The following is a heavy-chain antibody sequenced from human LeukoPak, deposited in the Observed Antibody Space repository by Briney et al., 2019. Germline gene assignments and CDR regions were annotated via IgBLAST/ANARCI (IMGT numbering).Heavy chain of an antibody. CDR1: GFTFSSYE. Sequence: GGSLRLSCAASGFTFSSYEMNWVRQAPGKGLEWVSYISSSGSTIYYADSVKGRFTISRDNAKNSLYLQMNSLRAEDTAVYYCARYYDFWSSYSSYYYMDVWGKGTTVTVSS. CDR3: ARYYDFWSSYSSYYYMDV. V-gene: IGHV3-48*03. CDR2: ISSSGSTI. J-gene: IGHJ6*03. D-gene: IGHD3-3*01.